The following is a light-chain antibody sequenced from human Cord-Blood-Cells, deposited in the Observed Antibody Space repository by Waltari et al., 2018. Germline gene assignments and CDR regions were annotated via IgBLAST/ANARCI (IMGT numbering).Light chain of an antibody. V-gene: IGKV3-15*01. Sequence: IVMTPSPTTLSLSPGGRTTLPCRASQRVYSNLAWYQQKPGQAPRLLIYGASTRATGIPARFSGSGSGTEFTLTISSLQSEDFAVYYCQQYNNSPRTFGGGTKVEIK. CDR3: QQYNNSPRT. CDR2: GAS. CDR1: QRVYSN. J-gene: IGKJ4*01.